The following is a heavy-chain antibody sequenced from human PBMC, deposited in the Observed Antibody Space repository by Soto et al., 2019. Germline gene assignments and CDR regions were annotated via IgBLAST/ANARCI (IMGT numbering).Heavy chain of an antibody. CDR2: IHYTGNT. D-gene: IGHD3-3*01. J-gene: IGHJ4*01. CDR1: GDSISSGRYH. V-gene: IGHV4-39*01. Sequence: QLQLQESGPGLVKPSETLSLICTVSGDSISSGRYHWGWIRQPPGKGLEFIASIHYTGNTHYNPYLTSRVTCLGDTSQRQFSLWLSSVTAADTARDYCAGADGFVVVTPFMHCWGHGTLVTVSS. CDR3: AGADGFVVVTPFMHC.